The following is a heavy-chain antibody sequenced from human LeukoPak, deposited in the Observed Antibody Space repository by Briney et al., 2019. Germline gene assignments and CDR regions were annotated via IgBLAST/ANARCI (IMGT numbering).Heavy chain of an antibody. CDR2: INHSGST. V-gene: IGHV4-34*01. Sequence: SETLSLTCGVYGGSFSGYYWSWIRQPPGKGQEWIGEINHSGSTNYNPSLKSRVTISVDTSKNQFSLKLSSVTAADTAVYYCARERSSGWYFDYWGQGTLVTVSS. D-gene: IGHD6-19*01. J-gene: IGHJ4*02. CDR3: ARERSSGWYFDY. CDR1: GGSFSGYY.